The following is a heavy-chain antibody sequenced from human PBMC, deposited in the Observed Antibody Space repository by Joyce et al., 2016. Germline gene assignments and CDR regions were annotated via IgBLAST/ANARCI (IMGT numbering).Heavy chain of an antibody. J-gene: IGHJ3*02. CDR1: GESLRSDVW. Sequence: QVQLQESGPRLVYPSGTLSLTCTVSGESLRSDVWWNWVRQSPGKGLDWIGGIYHIGTTNYSPSLKSRLTISIDKSTNQFFLELNSMTAADTAVFYCTRENSFQVFDIWGPGAMVTVSS. V-gene: IGHV4-4*02. D-gene: IGHD2/OR15-2a*01. CDR3: TRENSFQVFDI. CDR2: IYHIGTT.